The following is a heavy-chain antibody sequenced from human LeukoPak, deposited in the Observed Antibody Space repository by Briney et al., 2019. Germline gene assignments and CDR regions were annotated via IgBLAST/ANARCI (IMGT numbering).Heavy chain of an antibody. V-gene: IGHV1-2*06. Sequence: ASVEVSCKASGYTFTNYYVHWVRQAPGQGLEWMGRINPNSGGTNYAQKFQGRVTMTRDTSISTAYMQLSSLRSDDTAVYYCARFSSGWYYFDYWGQGTLVTVSS. CDR1: GYTFTNYY. J-gene: IGHJ4*02. CDR2: INPNSGGT. D-gene: IGHD6-19*01. CDR3: ARFSSGWYYFDY.